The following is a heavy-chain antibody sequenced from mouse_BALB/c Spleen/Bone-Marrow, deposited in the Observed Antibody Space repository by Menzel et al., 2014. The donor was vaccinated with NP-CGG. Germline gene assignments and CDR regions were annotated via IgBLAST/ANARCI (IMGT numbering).Heavy chain of an antibody. J-gene: IGHJ3*01. CDR2: INPSNGGT. CDR3: TREGDSPFAY. D-gene: IGHD2-13*01. V-gene: IGHV1S81*02. Sequence: LVESGAELVKPGASVKLSCKASGYTFTSYYMYWVKQRPGQGLEWIGEINPSNGGTNFNEKFKSKATLTEDKSSSTAYMQLSSLTSEDSAVYYCTREGDSPFAYWGQGTLVTVSA. CDR1: GYTFTSYY.